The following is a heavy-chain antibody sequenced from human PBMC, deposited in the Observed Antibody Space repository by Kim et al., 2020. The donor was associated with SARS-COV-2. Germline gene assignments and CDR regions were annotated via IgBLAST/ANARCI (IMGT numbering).Heavy chain of an antibody. D-gene: IGHD3-10*01. J-gene: IGHJ6*02. CDR3: ARDSITMVRGVIISSYYYYGMDV. CDR1: GYTFTSYY. V-gene: IGHV1-46*01. CDR2: INPSGGST. Sequence: ASVKVSCKASGYTFTSYYMHWVRQAPGQGLEWMGIINPSGGSTSYAQKFQGRVTMTRDTSTSTVYMELSSLRSEDTAVYYCARDSITMVRGVIISSYYYYGMDVWGQGTTVTVSS.